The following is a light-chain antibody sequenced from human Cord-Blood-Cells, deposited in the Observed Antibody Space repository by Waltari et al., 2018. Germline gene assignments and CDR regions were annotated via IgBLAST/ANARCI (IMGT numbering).Light chain of an antibody. CDR2: DVS. J-gene: IGLJ2*01. V-gene: IGLV2-14*01. CDR1: SSDVGGYNY. Sequence: QSALTQPASVSGSPGQSITISCTGTSSDVGGYNYVSWYQQHPDKAPKLMIYDVSNRPSGVYNRFSGSKSGNTASLTISGLQAEDEADYYCSSYTSSSTLVFGGGTKLTVL. CDR3: SSYTSSSTLV.